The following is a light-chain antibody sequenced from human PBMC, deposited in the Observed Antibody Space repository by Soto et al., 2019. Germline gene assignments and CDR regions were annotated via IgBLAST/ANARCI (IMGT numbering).Light chain of an antibody. V-gene: IGKV3-15*01. CDR3: QQYNDWPFT. CDR1: QSVSVN. CDR2: GVS. J-gene: IGKJ3*01. Sequence: EIVMTQSPGTLSVSPGEPATLSCRASQSVSVNLAWYQQKPGQAPRLLIYGVSTRATGIPARFSGSESGTEFTLTISSLQSEDFAVYYCQQYNDWPFTFGPGTKV.